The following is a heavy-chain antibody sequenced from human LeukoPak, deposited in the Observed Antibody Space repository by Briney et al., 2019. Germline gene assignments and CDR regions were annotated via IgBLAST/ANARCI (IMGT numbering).Heavy chain of an antibody. D-gene: IGHD6-19*01. CDR2: MNPNSGNT. V-gene: IGHV1-8*02. Sequence: ASVKVSCKASGGTFSSYTISWVRQATGQGLEWMGWMNPNSGNTGYAQKFQGRVTMTRNTSISTAYMELSSLRSEDTAVYYCARWGSSGWYCDPWGQGALVTVSS. CDR3: ARWGSSGWYCDP. CDR1: GGTFSSYT. J-gene: IGHJ5*02.